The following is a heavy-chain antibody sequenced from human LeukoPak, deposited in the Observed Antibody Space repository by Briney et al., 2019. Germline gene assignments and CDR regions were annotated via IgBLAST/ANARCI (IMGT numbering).Heavy chain of an antibody. J-gene: IGHJ4*02. CDR3: ASLTYYDFWSGYLGY. Sequence: PSETLSLTCTVSGGSISSSSYYWGWIRQPPGKGLEWIGSIYYSGSTYYNPSLKSRVTISVDTSKNQVSLKLSSVTAADTAVYYCASLTYYDFWSGYLGYWGQGTLVTVSS. V-gene: IGHV4-39*01. CDR1: GGSISSSSYY. D-gene: IGHD3-3*01. CDR2: IYYSGST.